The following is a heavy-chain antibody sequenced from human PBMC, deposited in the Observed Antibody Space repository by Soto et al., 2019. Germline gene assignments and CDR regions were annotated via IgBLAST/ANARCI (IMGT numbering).Heavy chain of an antibody. CDR3: ARSEREIAVADHY. V-gene: IGHV5-10-1*01. Sequence: GESLKISCKGSGYSFTSYWISWVRQMPGKGLEWMGRIDPSDSYTNYSPSFQGHVTISADKSISTAYLQWSSLKASDTAMYYCARSEREIAVADHYWGQGTLVTVSS. J-gene: IGHJ4*02. CDR1: GYSFTSYW. D-gene: IGHD6-19*01. CDR2: IDPSDSYT.